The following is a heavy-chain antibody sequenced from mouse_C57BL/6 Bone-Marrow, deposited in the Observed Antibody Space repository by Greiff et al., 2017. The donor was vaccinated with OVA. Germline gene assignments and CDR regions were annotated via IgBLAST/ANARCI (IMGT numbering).Heavy chain of an antibody. CDR1: GFNITDDY. J-gene: IGHJ2*01. V-gene: IGHV14-4*01. CDR2: IDPENGDT. CDR3: TSYGNFDY. Sequence: VQLQQSGAELVRPGASAKLSCTASGFNITDDYMHWVKQRPEQGLEWIGWIDPENGDTEYASKFQGKATITADTSSNTAYLQLSSLTSEDTAVYYCTSYGNFDYWGQGTTLTVSS. D-gene: IGHD2-1*01.